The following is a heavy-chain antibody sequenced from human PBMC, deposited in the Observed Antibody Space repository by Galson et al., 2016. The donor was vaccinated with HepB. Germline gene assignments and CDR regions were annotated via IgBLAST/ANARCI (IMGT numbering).Heavy chain of an antibody. CDR2: ISYSSSYM. Sequence: SLTLSCAASGFTFSSYSMHWVRQAPGKGLAWVSSISYSSSYMPYADAVKGRFTNFRANAKNSLYLQMNSLGAEDTAVYFCARDRGGGAPKLVIFDYWGQGTLVTVSS. CDR1: GFTFSSYS. J-gene: IGHJ4*02. CDR3: ARDRGGGAPKLVIFDY. D-gene: IGHD3-16*01. V-gene: IGHV3-21*01.